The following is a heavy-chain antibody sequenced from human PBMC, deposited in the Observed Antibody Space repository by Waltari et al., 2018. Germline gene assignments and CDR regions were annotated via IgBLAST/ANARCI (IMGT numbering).Heavy chain of an antibody. V-gene: IGHV3-53*01. CDR2: IYSAGST. CDR3: AREFGDLNDAFDI. Sequence: EVQLVESGGGLIQPGGSLRLPCAVSGFTVSYNYMNWVRQAPGKGLEWVSVIYSAGSTYYADSVKGRFTISRDKSKNTLYLQMNSLRAEDTAVYYCAREFGDLNDAFDIWGQGTMVTVSS. D-gene: IGHD4-17*01. CDR1: GFTVSYNY. J-gene: IGHJ3*02.